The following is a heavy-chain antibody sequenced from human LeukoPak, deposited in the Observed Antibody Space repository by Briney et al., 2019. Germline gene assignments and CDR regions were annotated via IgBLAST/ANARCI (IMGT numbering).Heavy chain of an antibody. J-gene: IGHJ4*02. V-gene: IGHV3-23*01. D-gene: IGHD3-9*01. CDR1: GFTFSSYA. CDR2: ISGSGGST. Sequence: GGSLRLSRAASGFTFSSYAMSWVRQAPGKGLEWVSAISGSGGSTYYADSVKGRFTISRDNSKNTPYLQMNSLRAEDTAVYYCTKDFAYYDILTGYYNDPDYWGQGTLVTVSS. CDR3: TKDFAYYDILTGYYNDPDY.